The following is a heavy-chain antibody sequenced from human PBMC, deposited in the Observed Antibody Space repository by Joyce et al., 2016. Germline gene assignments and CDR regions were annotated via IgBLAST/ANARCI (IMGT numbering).Heavy chain of an antibody. CDR2: IYYSGRT. J-gene: IGHJ6*02. CDR1: GGFISSGGYY. Sequence: QVQLRESGPGLVKPSQTLSLTCTVSGGFISSGGYYWSWIRQHPERGLEWIGHIYYSGRTYYNPSLQSRLTISVDTSKNQFFLKLTSVTAADTAVYYCARDGRGLASGAPYGMDVWGQGTTVTVSS. V-gene: IGHV4-31*03. D-gene: IGHD3-10*01. CDR3: ARDGRGLASGAPYGMDV.